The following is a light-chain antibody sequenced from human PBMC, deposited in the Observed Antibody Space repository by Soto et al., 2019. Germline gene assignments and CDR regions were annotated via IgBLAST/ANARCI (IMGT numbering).Light chain of an antibody. CDR1: QSVSSSY. CDR2: GAS. Sequence: EIVLTQSPGTLSLSPGERATLSCRASQSVSSSYLAWYQQKPGQAPRLLIYGASSRATGIPDRFSGSGSGTDFTLTISRLEPEDFALYYCKQYGSSALFTFGPGTKVDIK. CDR3: KQYGSSALFT. J-gene: IGKJ3*01. V-gene: IGKV3-20*01.